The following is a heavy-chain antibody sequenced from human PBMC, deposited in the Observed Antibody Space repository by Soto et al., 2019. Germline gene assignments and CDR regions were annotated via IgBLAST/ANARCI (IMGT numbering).Heavy chain of an antibody. CDR2: ISYDGSNK. V-gene: IGHV3-30-3*01. CDR1: GFTFSSYA. Sequence: QVLLVESGGGVVQPGRSLRLSCAASGFTFSSYAMHWVRQAPGKGLEWVAVISYDGSNKYYADSVKGRFTISRDNSKNTLDLQMNSLSAEDTAVYYCARVGHDYGDYEDAFDIWGQGTMVTVSS. D-gene: IGHD4-17*01. CDR3: ARVGHDYGDYEDAFDI. J-gene: IGHJ3*02.